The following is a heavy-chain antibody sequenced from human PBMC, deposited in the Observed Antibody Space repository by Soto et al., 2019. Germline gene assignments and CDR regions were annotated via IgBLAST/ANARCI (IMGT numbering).Heavy chain of an antibody. D-gene: IGHD5-12*01. Sequence: SETLSLTCTVSGGSISSGGYYWSWIRQHPGKGLEWIGYIYYSGSTYYNPSLKSRVTISVDTSKNQFSLKLSSVTAADTAVYYCARGVATNPAHFDYWGQGTLVTVSS. CDR1: GGSISSGGYY. CDR3: ARGVATNPAHFDY. CDR2: IYYSGST. V-gene: IGHV4-31*03. J-gene: IGHJ4*02.